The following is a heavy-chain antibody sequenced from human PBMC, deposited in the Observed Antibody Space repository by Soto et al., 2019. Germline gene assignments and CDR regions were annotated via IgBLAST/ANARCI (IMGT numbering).Heavy chain of an antibody. CDR3: ARESGGTTATLDYYYFYMDV. V-gene: IGHV1-2*04. Sequence: QVQLVQSGAEVKKPEASVRVSCKASGYSFSAYYIHWMRQAPGQGLEWMGWINPNSGGTKFAQKFQGWVTMTRDTSISTAYMELSRLKSDDTAVYFCARESGGTTATLDYYYFYMDVWGKGTTVTVSS. D-gene: IGHD4-17*01. CDR2: INPNSGGT. J-gene: IGHJ6*03. CDR1: GYSFSAYY.